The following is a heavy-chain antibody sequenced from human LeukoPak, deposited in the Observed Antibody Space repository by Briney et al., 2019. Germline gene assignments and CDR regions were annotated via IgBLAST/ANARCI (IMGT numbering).Heavy chain of an antibody. CDR3: ARDKLGYCSGGSCFKSAQDYYYYMDV. CDR2: IYHSGST. J-gene: IGHJ6*03. Sequence: SGTLSLTCAVSGGSISSSNWWSWVRQPPGKGLEWIGEIYHSGSTNYNPSLKSRVTISVDKSKNQFSLKLSSVTAADTAVYYCARDKLGYCSGGSCFKSAQDYYYYMDVWGKGTTVTISS. CDR1: GGSISSSNW. D-gene: IGHD2-15*01. V-gene: IGHV4-4*02.